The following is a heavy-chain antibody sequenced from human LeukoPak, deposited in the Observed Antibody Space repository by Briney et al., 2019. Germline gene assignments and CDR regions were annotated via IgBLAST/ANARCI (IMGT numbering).Heavy chain of an antibody. CDR2: IRPRGDNT. J-gene: IGHJ4*02. CDR3: VTRGTTATKYIEN. V-gene: IGHV3-23*01. D-gene: IGHD1/OR15-1a*01. Sequence: GGSLGLSCGASGFTFSSYFMTWVRQAPGIGMQWVATIRPRGDNTYYADSVKGRFTISRDNSKNTLHLEMNSLIVGDTAVYYCVTRGTTATKYIENWGQGTLVTVS. CDR1: GFTFSSYF.